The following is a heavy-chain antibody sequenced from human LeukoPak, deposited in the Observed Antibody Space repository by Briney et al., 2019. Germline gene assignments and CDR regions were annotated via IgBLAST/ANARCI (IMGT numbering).Heavy chain of an antibody. D-gene: IGHD6-13*01. CDR2: ISYDGSNK. J-gene: IGHJ4*02. CDR3: ARDRDSSSWSRGYFDY. Sequence: GGSLRLSCAASGFTFSSYAMHWVRQAPGKGLEWVAVISYDGSNKYYADSVKGRFTISRDNSKSTLYLQMNSLRAEDTAVYYCARDRDSSSWSRGYFDYWGQGTLVTVSS. V-gene: IGHV3-30*04. CDR1: GFTFSSYA.